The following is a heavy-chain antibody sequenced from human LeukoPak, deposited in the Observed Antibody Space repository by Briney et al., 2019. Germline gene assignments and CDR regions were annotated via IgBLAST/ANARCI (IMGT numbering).Heavy chain of an antibody. V-gene: IGHV4-61*02. CDR3: ARATPDSSGYWPALDY. D-gene: IGHD3-22*01. CDR2: IYTSGST. CDR1: GGSISSGSYY. J-gene: IGHJ4*02. Sequence: SQTLSLTCTVSGGSISSGSYYWSWIRQPAGKGLEWIGRIYTSGSTNYNPSLKSRVTISVDTSKNQFSLKLSSVTAADTAVYYCARATPDSSGYWPALDYWGQGTLVTVSS.